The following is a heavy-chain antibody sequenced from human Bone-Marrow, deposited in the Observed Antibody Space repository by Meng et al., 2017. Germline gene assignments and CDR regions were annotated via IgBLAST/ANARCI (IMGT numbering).Heavy chain of an antibody. CDR3: AKTGRGYDDSSDAFDI. CDR2: IGGSGRST. Sequence: GESLKISCVASGFTFSSYGMHWVRQAPGKGLERVAAIGGSGRSTYYADSVKGRFTISRDNSKNTLYLQMNSLRAEDTAVYYCAKTGRGYDDSSDAFDIWGQGTMVTVSS. CDR1: GFTFSSYG. D-gene: IGHD3-22*01. V-gene: IGHV3-23*01. J-gene: IGHJ3*02.